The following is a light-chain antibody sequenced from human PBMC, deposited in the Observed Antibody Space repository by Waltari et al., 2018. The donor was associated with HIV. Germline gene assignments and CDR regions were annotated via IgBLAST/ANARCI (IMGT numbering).Light chain of an antibody. CDR3: QQYNSYSRT. CDR1: QRISSW. CDR2: KAS. V-gene: IGKV1-5*03. Sequence: DIQMTQSPSTLSASVGERVTITCRASQRISSWLAWYQQKPGKAPKLLIYKASSLESAVPSRFSGSGSGTEFTLTISSLQPDDFATYYCQQYNSYSRTFGQGTKVEIK. J-gene: IGKJ1*01.